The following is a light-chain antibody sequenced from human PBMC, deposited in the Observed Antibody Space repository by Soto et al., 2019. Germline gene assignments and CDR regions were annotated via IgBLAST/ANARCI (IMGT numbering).Light chain of an antibody. CDR3: QKYNSAPWT. CDR1: QGISNY. CDR2: AAS. V-gene: IGKV1-27*01. Sequence: DIRMTHSPSSLSAAVXCRXTITXRASQGISNYLAWYQQKPGKVPKLLIYAASTLQSGVPSRFSGSGSGTDFTLTISSLQPEDVATYYCQKYNSAPWTFGQGTKVDIK. J-gene: IGKJ1*01.